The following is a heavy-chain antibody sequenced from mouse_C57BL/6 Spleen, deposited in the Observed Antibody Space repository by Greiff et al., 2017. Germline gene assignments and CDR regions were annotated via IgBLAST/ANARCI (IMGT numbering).Heavy chain of an antibody. J-gene: IGHJ4*01. V-gene: IGHV1-69*01. D-gene: IGHD1-1*01. CDR2: IDPSDSYT. CDR1: GYTFTSYG. CDR3: ARNYGSYYAMDY. Sequence: QVQLQQPGAELVMPGASVKLSCKASGYTFTSYGMHWVKQSPGQGLEWIGEIDPSDSYTNYNQKFKGKSTLTVDKSSSTVYMQISSLTSEDSAVYYCARNYGSYYAMDYWGQGTSVTVSS.